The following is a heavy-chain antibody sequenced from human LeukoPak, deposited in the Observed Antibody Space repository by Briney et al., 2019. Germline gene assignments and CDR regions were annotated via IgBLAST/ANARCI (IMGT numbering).Heavy chain of an antibody. CDR3: AKQPRYSSGSYYYYYMDV. CDR2: IWYDGSNK. Sequence: PGGSLRLSCAASGFTFSSYGMHWVRQAPGKGLEWVAVIWYDGSNKYYADSVKGRFTISRDNSKNTLYLQMNSLRAEDTAVYYCAKQPRYSSGSYYYYYMDVWGKGTTVTVSS. J-gene: IGHJ6*03. CDR1: GFTFSSYG. D-gene: IGHD5-18*01. V-gene: IGHV3-33*06.